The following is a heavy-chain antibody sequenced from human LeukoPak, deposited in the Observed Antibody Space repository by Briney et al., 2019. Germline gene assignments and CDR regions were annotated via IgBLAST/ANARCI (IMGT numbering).Heavy chain of an antibody. J-gene: IGHJ3*02. CDR1: GYPISSGYY. D-gene: IGHD3-22*01. V-gene: IGHV4-38-2*02. CDR3: ARVSGITMIVVVQSDGFDI. CDR2: IYYSGST. Sequence: SETLSLTCTVSGYPISSGYYWGWIRQPPGKGLEWIGSIYYSGSTYYNPSLKSRVTISVDTSKNQFSLKLSSVTAADTAVYYCARVSGITMIVVVQSDGFDIWGQGTMVSVSS.